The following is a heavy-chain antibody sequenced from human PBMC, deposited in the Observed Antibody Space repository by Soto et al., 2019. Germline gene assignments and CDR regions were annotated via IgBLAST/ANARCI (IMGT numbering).Heavy chain of an antibody. J-gene: IGHJ4*02. CDR2: INYSGTA. D-gene: IGHD5-12*01. CDR1: GGSLSGYF. Sequence: QVQLQQSGPGLVNPSETLSLTCTVSGGSLSGYFWSWIRRPLGKRLELIGYINYSGTANYNPSLNNRVTMSVDTSKNQFSLKLNSVTTADTAVYYCARIVAGHDFAGIFDYWGQETLVTVSS. V-gene: IGHV4-59*01. CDR3: ARIVAGHDFAGIFDY.